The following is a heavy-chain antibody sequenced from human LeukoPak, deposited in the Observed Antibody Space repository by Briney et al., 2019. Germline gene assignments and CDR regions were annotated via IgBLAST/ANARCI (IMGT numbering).Heavy chain of an antibody. CDR1: GYSFTSYW. D-gene: IGHD3-22*01. CDR2: IIPIFGTA. CDR3: ARVHYYDSTRRAFDI. Sequence: KISCKGSGYSFTSYWISWVRQAPGQGLEWMGGIIPIFGTANYAQKFQGRVTITADESTSTAYMELSSLRSEDTAVYYCARVHYYDSTRRAFDIWGQGTMVTVSS. J-gene: IGHJ3*02. V-gene: IGHV1-69*01.